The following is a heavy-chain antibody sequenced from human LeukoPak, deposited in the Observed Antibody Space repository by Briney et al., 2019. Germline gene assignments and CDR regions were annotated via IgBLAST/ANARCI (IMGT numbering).Heavy chain of an antibody. J-gene: IGHJ6*02. V-gene: IGHV3-33*01. CDR2: IWYDGSNK. D-gene: IGHD3-3*01. CDR3: ARDGALTIFRVVMDV. CDR1: GFTFSSYG. Sequence: GRSLRLSCAASGFTFSSYGMHWVRQAPGKGLEWVAVIWYDGSNKYYADSVKGRFTISRNNSKNTLYLQMNSLRAEDTAVYYCARDGALTIFRVVMDVWGQGTTVTVSS.